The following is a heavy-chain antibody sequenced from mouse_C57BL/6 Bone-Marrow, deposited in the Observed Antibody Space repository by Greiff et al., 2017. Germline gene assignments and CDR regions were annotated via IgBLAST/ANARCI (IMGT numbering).Heavy chain of an antibody. Sequence: EVMLVESEGGLVQPGSSMKLSCTASGFTFSDYYMAWVRQVPEKGLEWVANINYDGSSTYYLDSLKSRFIISRDNAKNILYLQMSSLKSADTATYYCARDGGNYFDYWGQGTTLTVSS. V-gene: IGHV5-16*01. CDR2: INYDGSST. J-gene: IGHJ2*01. D-gene: IGHD1-1*02. CDR3: ARDGGNYFDY. CDR1: GFTFSDYY.